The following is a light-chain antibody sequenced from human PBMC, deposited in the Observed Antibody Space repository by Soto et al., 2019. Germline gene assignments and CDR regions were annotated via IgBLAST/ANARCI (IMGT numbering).Light chain of an antibody. CDR1: QTINNQ. CDR2: AAS. Sequence: DTPTTQSPSTLSASVGDRVTIPCRASQTINNQLAWYQQKPGKAPKLLIYAASSLQSGVPSRFSGSGSGTDFTLTISSLQPEDFATYYCQQSYSTLTWTFGQGTKV. J-gene: IGKJ1*01. V-gene: IGKV1-39*01. CDR3: QQSYSTLTWT.